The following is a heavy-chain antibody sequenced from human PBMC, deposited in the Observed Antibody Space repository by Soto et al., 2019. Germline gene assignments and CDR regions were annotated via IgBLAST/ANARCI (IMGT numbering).Heavy chain of an antibody. D-gene: IGHD3-22*01. CDR3: ARHSSYYYDSSAYYDS. CDR1: GAPISTGNW. J-gene: IGHJ5*01. CDR2: IYHGGNT. V-gene: IGHV4-4*02. Sequence: QVHLQESGPGLVQSSGTLSLTCGVSGAPISTGNWWTWVRQPPGKGLEWIGEIYHGGNTNYRPSPTSPVTISVAKAKNQFSLRLSSVTAADTAVYYCARHSSYYYDSSAYYDSWGQGALVTVSS.